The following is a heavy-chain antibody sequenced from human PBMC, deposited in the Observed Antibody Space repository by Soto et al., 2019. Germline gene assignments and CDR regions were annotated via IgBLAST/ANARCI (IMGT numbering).Heavy chain of an antibody. J-gene: IGHJ4*02. CDR2: ISGSGGST. Sequence: GGSLRLSCAASGFTFSSYAMSWVRQAPGKGLEWVSAISGSGGSTYYADSVKGRFTISRDNSKNTLYLQMNSLRAEDTAVYYCAKDRIRFGELFTLDYWGQGTLVTVSS. V-gene: IGHV3-23*01. CDR3: AKDRIRFGELFTLDY. CDR1: GFTFSSYA. D-gene: IGHD3-10*01.